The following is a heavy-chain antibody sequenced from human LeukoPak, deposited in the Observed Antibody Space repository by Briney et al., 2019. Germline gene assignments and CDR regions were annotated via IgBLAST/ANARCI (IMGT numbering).Heavy chain of an antibody. J-gene: IGHJ4*02. Sequence: EASVKVSCKASGYTFTGYYMHWVRQAPGQGLEWMGWINPNSGGTNYAQKFQGRVTMTRDTSISTAYMELSRLRSDDTAVYYCARVKSIQLWFLPDYWGQGTLVTVSS. CDR2: INPNSGGT. V-gene: IGHV1-2*02. CDR3: ARVKSIQLWFLPDY. D-gene: IGHD5-18*01. CDR1: GYTFTGYY.